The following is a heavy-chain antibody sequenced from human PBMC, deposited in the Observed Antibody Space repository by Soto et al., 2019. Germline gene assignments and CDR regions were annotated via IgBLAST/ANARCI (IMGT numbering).Heavy chain of an antibody. D-gene: IGHD4-17*01. V-gene: IGHV1-8*01. J-gene: IGHJ4*02. CDR3: ARALYGDNVDY. CDR2: MNPNSGNT. CDR1: GCTFTSYD. Sequence: GASVKVCCKASGCTFTSYDINWVRQATGQGLEWMGWMNPNSGNTGYAQKFQGRVTMTRNTSISTAYMELSSLSSEDTAVYYCARALYGDNVDYWGQGTLVTVSS.